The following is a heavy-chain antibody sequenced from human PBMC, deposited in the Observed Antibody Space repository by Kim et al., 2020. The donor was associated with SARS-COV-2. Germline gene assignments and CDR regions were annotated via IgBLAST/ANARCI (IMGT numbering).Heavy chain of an antibody. Sequence: GGSLRLSCAASGFTFDDYAMHWVRQAPGKGLEWVSGISWNSGSIGYADSVKGRFTISRDNAKNSLYLQMNSLRAEDTALYYCAKDTLQVTSRWYVNYYGMDASGHGTTVTVSS. CDR2: ISWNSGSI. CDR1: GFTFDDYA. V-gene: IGHV3-9*01. D-gene: IGHD6-13*01. J-gene: IGHJ6*02. CDR3: AKDTLQVTSRWYVNYYGMDA.